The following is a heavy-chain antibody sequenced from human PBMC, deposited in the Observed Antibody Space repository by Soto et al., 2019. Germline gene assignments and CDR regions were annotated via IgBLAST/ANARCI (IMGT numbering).Heavy chain of an antibody. CDR3: ARDKIPGLFDY. CDR2: INHSGST. J-gene: IGHJ4*02. Sequence: QVQLQQWGAGLLKPSETLSLTCAVYGGSFSGYYWPWIRQPPGTGLEWIGEINHSGSTNYNPSLKSRVTISVDTSKNQFSLKLTSVTAAGTDVYYCARDKIPGLFDYWGQGTLVTVSS. D-gene: IGHD2-21*01. CDR1: GGSFSGYY. V-gene: IGHV4-34*01.